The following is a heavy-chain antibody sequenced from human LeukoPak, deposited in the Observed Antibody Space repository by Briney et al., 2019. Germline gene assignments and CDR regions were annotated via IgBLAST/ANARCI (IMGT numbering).Heavy chain of an antibody. CDR3: AKDRVCSGGSCYFDY. D-gene: IGHD2-15*01. V-gene: IGHV3-23*01. Sequence: PGGSLRLSCAASGFTFSSYAMSWVRQAPGRGLEWVSVITGSGDSTYSADSVKGRFTISRDNSRNTLYLQMNSLRPEDTGVYYCAKDRVCSGGSCYFDYWGQGTLVTVSS. CDR2: ITGSGDST. CDR1: GFTFSSYA. J-gene: IGHJ4*02.